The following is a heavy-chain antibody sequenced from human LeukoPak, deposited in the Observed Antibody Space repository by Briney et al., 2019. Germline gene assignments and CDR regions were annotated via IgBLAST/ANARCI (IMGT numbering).Heavy chain of an antibody. Sequence: PGGSLRLSCAASGLTFSSYSMNWVRHAPGKGLEWASSISSSSSYIYYADSVKGRFTISRDNAKNSLYLQMNSLRAEDTAVYYCARDLGSGSPGDFDYWGQGTLVTVSS. CDR3: ARDLGSGSPGDFDY. J-gene: IGHJ4*02. CDR1: GLTFSSYS. D-gene: IGHD1-26*01. V-gene: IGHV3-21*01. CDR2: ISSSSSYI.